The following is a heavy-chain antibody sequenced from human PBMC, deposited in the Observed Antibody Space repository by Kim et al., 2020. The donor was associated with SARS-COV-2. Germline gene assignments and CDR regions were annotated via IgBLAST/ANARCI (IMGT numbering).Heavy chain of an antibody. Sequence: SETLSLTCTVSGGSITTYFWSWLRQPPGKGLEWIGYVYYSGSTNYNPSLESRVTISLDTSKNRFSLKLTSVTAADTAVYYCARSRSLWVFDSWGQGTLVTVSS. CDR2: VYYSGST. J-gene: IGHJ4*02. CDR3: ARSRSLWVFDS. V-gene: IGHV4-59*01. D-gene: IGHD1-26*01. CDR1: GGSITTYF.